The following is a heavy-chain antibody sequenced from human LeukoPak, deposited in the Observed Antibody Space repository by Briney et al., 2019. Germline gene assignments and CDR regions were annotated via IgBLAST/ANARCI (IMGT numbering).Heavy chain of an antibody. Sequence: GGSLRLSCAASGFTFSSYWMSWVRQAPGKGLEWVANIKQDGSEKYYVDSVKGRFTISRDNAKNSLYLQMNSLRAEDTAVYYCARGGLGYYDFWSGQYYYYYYMDVWGKGTTVTVSS. J-gene: IGHJ6*03. CDR3: ARGGLGYYDFWSGQYYYYYYMDV. CDR1: GFTFSSYW. CDR2: IKQDGSEK. V-gene: IGHV3-7*01. D-gene: IGHD3-3*01.